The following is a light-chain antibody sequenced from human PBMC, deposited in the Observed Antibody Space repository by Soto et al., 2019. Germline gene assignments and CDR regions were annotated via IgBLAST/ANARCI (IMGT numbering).Light chain of an antibody. CDR2: GAS. Sequence: DIQMTQSPSSLSASVGDRVTITCRASQTISNYLNWYQQKSGKAPKVLIYGASRLQSGVPSRYSGSGVGTEFTLTISSLQPDDFATYYCQQYNSYLFGQGTKVDIK. CDR1: QTISNY. J-gene: IGKJ1*01. CDR3: QQYNSYL. V-gene: IGKV1-16*01.